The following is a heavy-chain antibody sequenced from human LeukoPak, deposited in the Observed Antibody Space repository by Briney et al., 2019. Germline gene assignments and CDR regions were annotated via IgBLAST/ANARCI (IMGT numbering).Heavy chain of an antibody. CDR3: ANDYRSGSFHDF. CDR2: ISDSGSIT. Sequence: GGSLRLSCAASGFAFTTYGMSWVRQAPGRGLAWVSLISDSGSITYYADSVRGRFTISRDNSKNTLYLQMNTLRAEDTAVYYCANDYRSGSFHDFWGQGTLVTVSS. J-gene: IGHJ4*02. CDR1: GFAFTTYG. D-gene: IGHD3-10*01. V-gene: IGHV3-23*01.